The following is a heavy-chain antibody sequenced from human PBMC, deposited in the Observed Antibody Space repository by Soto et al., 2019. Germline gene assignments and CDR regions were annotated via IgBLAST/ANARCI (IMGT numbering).Heavy chain of an antibody. CDR1: GFVFSDHY. Sequence: EVQLVESGGGLVQPGGSLRLSCVASGFVFSDHYMDWVRQAPGKGLEWVGRTRNKANSYTTEYAASVKGRFTISRDDSKNSVYLQMNSLKTEDAAVYYCTRNRGYAVDYWGQGTLVTVSS. V-gene: IGHV3-72*01. CDR2: TRNKANSYTT. J-gene: IGHJ4*02. CDR3: TRNRGYAVDY. D-gene: IGHD5-12*01.